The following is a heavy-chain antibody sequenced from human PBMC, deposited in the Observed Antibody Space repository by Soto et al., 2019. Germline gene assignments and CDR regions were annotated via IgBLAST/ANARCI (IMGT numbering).Heavy chain of an antibody. D-gene: IGHD4-17*01. CDR2: IYYSGST. Sequence: SETLSLTCTVSGGSISSYYWSWIRQPPGKGLEWIGYIYYSGSTNYNPSLKSRVTISVDTSKNQFSLKLSSVTAADTAVYYCAKRVDHDYGDNWFDPWGQGTLVTVSS. CDR1: GGSISSYY. J-gene: IGHJ5*02. CDR3: AKRVDHDYGDNWFDP. V-gene: IGHV4-59*01.